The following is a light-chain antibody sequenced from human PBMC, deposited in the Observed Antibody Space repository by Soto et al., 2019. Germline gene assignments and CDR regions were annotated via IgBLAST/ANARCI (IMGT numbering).Light chain of an antibody. CDR2: DTS. CDR1: QRVSPY. Sequence: EIGITRSPATRFVSQGEKATLSSRASQRVSPYLAWYQQKPGQPPRLLIYDTSTRATGIPARFSGSGSGTEFTLTISSLQSEDFAIYFCQQYNHWPLITFGQGTRLEI. J-gene: IGKJ5*01. V-gene: IGKV3-15*01. CDR3: QQYNHWPLIT.